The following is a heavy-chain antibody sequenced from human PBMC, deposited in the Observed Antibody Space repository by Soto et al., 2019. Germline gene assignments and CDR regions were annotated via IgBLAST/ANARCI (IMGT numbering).Heavy chain of an antibody. CDR2: ISYDGSNK. CDR1: GFTFSSYA. Sequence: QVQLVESGGGVVQPGRSLRLSCAASGFTFSSYAMHWVRQAPGKGLEWVAVISYDGSNKYYADSVKGRFTLSRDNSKNTLYLQMNSLRAEDTAVYYCEREDYDILTGYLPVGAFDIWGQGTMVTVSS. CDR3: EREDYDILTGYLPVGAFDI. D-gene: IGHD3-9*01. J-gene: IGHJ3*02. V-gene: IGHV3-30-3*01.